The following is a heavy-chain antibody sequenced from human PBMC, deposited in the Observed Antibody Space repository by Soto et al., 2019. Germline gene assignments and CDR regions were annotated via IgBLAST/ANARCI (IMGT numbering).Heavy chain of an antibody. CDR3: ARDSELRYFDWLLSNYYYYGMDV. CDR2: TYYRSKWYN. CDR1: GDSVSSNSAA. J-gene: IGHJ6*02. D-gene: IGHD3-9*01. V-gene: IGHV6-1*01. Sequence: SQTLSLTCAISGDSVSSNSAAWNWIRQSPSRGLEWLGRTYYRSKWYNDYAVSVKSRITINPDTSKNQFSLQLNSVAPEDTAVYYCARDSELRYFDWLLSNYYYYGMDVWGQGTTVTVSS.